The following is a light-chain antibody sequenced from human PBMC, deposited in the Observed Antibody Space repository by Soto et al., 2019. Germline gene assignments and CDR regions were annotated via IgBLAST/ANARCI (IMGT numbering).Light chain of an antibody. J-gene: IGKJ5*01. CDR3: QQLSSYPFT. CDR2: AAS. CDR1: QGIANY. V-gene: IGKV1-9*01. Sequence: DRVTITCRASQGIANYLAWYQQKPGTAPKLLIYAASTLHSGVPSRFSGSGSGPDFTLTISSLQPEDFATYYCQQLSSYPFTFGQGTRLEIK.